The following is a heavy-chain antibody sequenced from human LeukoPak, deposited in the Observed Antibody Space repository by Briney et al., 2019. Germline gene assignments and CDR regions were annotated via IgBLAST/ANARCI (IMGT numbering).Heavy chain of an antibody. V-gene: IGHV3-30-3*01. CDR3: ARYEMMYATTFYYHGMDV. D-gene: IGHD2-8*01. CDR2: ISYDGTTE. J-gene: IGHJ6*02. CDR1: GFTYTTYA. Sequence: PGGSLRLSCAASGFTYTTYAMHWVRQAPGKGLEWVAAISYDGTTEYYADSEKGRFTISRDNSKNMLYLQMNSLRTEDTALYYCARYEMMYATTFYYHGMDVWGQGTTVTVSS.